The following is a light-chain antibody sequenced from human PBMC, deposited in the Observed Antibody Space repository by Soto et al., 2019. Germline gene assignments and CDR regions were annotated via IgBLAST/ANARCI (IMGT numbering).Light chain of an antibody. CDR3: QQYNTYST. CDR2: DAS. J-gene: IGKJ5*01. CDR1: QNIRNW. V-gene: IGKV1-5*01. Sequence: DIQMTQSPSTLSASVGDSATVTCRASQNIRNWLAWYQPRPGKAPNXLIYDASSLKSGVPARFSGSGSGTEFTLTISSLQPDDFATYYCQQYNTYSTFGQGTRLEI.